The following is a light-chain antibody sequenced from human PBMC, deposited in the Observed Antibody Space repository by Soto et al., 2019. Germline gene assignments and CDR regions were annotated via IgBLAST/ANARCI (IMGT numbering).Light chain of an antibody. CDR1: RRDVGGYNY. Sequence: QSVLTQPASVTGSPGQSITISCTGTRRDVGGYNYVSWYQQYPGKSPKLLIYEVTHRPSGVSNRFSGSKSGNTASLTISGLQAEDEADYYCSSSTTTNTLFVFGTGTKVTVL. CDR2: EVT. V-gene: IGLV2-14*01. J-gene: IGLJ1*01. CDR3: SSSTTTNTLFV.